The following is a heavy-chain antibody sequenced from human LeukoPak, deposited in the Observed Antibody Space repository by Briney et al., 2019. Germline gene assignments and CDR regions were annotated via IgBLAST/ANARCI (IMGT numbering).Heavy chain of an antibody. CDR1: GGSFSGYY. J-gene: IGHJ5*02. CDR2: INHSGST. Sequence: SETLSLTCAVYGGSFSGYYLTWIRQPPGKGLEWIGEINHSGSTNYNPSLKSRVTISVDTSKNQFSLKLSSVTAADTAVYYCARQKRRLPKTFNWFDPWGQGTLVTVSS. V-gene: IGHV4-34*01. CDR3: ARQKRRLPKTFNWFDP. D-gene: IGHD5-24*01.